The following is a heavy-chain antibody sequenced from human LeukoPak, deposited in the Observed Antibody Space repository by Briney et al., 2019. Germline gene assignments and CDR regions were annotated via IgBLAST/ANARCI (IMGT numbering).Heavy chain of an antibody. CDR2: ISSSSSTI. D-gene: IGHD3-22*01. V-gene: IGHV3-48*01. J-gene: IGHJ3*02. CDR3: ARDKWFAFDI. CDR1: GFTFSSYA. Sequence: GGSLRLSCAASGFTFSSYAMNWVRQAPGKGLEWVSYISSSSSTIYYADSVEGRFTISRDNAKNSLYLQMNSLRAEDTAVYYCARDKWFAFDIWGQGTMVTVSS.